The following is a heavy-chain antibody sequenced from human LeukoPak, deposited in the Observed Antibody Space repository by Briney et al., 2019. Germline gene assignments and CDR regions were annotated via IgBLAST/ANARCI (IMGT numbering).Heavy chain of an antibody. CDR1: GGSISSYY. D-gene: IGHD4-23*01. V-gene: IGHV4-59*01. Sequence: PSETLSLTCTVSGGSISSYYWSWIRQPPGKGLEWIGYIYYSGSTNYNPSLKSRVTISVDTSKNQFSLKLSSVTAADTAVYYCARSVVWGGNPGYFDLWGRGTLVTVSS. J-gene: IGHJ2*01. CDR2: IYYSGST. CDR3: ARSVVWGGNPGYFDL.